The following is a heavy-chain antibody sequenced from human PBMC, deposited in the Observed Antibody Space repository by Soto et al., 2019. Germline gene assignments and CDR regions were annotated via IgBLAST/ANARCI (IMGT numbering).Heavy chain of an antibody. CDR2: ISGSGGST. V-gene: IGHV3-23*01. D-gene: IGHD2-15*01. CDR3: AKSLVVAATADYGMDV. Sequence: QPGGSLRLSCAASGFTFSIYAMSWVRQAPGKGLEWVSAISGSGGSTYYADSVKGRFTISRDNSKNTLYLQMNSLRAEDTAVYYCAKSLVVAATADYGMDVWGQGTTVTVSS. J-gene: IGHJ6*02. CDR1: GFTFSIYA.